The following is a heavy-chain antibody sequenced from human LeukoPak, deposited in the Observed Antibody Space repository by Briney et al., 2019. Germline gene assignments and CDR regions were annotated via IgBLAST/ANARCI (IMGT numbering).Heavy chain of an antibody. CDR2: INPSGGST. D-gene: IGHD6-19*01. V-gene: IGHV1-46*01. Sequence: WASVKVSCKASGYTFTSYYMHWVRQAPGQGLDWMGIINPSGGSTSYAQKFQGRVTMTRDTSTSTVYMELSSLRSGDTAVYYCATAGKEYSSGPHDAFDIWGQGIMVTVSS. J-gene: IGHJ3*02. CDR3: ATAGKEYSSGPHDAFDI. CDR1: GYTFTSYY.